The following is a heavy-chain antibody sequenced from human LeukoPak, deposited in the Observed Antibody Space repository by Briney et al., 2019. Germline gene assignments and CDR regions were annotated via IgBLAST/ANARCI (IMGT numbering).Heavy chain of an antibody. CDR3: ARDDNYYDTSGHFFDAFTL. CDR1: GFTFSSYG. V-gene: IGHV3-7*01. Sequence: GGSLRLSCAASGFTFSSYGMSWVRRAPGKGLEWVANIRKDESVKHYVDSVKGRFTISRDNAKNLLYLQMNSLRVEDTAVYFCARDDNYYDTSGHFFDAFTLWGQGTMVTVSS. CDR2: IRKDESVK. J-gene: IGHJ3*01. D-gene: IGHD3-22*01.